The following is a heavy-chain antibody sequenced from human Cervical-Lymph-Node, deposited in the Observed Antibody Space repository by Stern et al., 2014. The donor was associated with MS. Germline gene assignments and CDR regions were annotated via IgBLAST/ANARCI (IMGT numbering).Heavy chain of an antibody. V-gene: IGHV3-30-3*01. CDR3: AREPSTAPGPFDY. Sequence: VQLVESGGGVVQPGRSLRLSCAASGFTFSNYNLHWVRQAPGKGLEWVAVTSSDGSSEHYADSVKVRSTISRDNSKNTVYLQMNSLRAEDTAVYYCAREPSTAPGPFDYWGQGTLVTVSS. CDR1: GFTFSNYN. CDR2: TSSDGSSE. J-gene: IGHJ4*02. D-gene: IGHD1-1*01.